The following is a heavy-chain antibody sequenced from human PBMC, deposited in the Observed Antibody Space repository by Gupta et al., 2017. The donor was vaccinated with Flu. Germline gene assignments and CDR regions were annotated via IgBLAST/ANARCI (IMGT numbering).Heavy chain of an antibody. V-gene: IGHV3-15*01. D-gene: IGHD2-21*02. J-gene: IGHJ5*02. CDR2: IKSQTDGGTA. CDR3: TTEEFCXSGACYSYSWFDP. Sequence: VRQAPGKGLEWVGRIKSQTDGGTADYAAPVQGRFSVSRDDSKKMLYLQMNSLKTEDTAVYXCTTEEFCXSGACYSYSWFDPWGQGTLVAVSS.